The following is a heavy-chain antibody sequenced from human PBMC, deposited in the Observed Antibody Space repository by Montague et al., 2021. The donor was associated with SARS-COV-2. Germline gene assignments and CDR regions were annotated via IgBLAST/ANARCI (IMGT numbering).Heavy chain of an antibody. CDR2: IDWDDDK. CDR3: ARGPSDTYYYNGMGV. CDR1: GFSLNTSGMC. J-gene: IGHJ6*02. V-gene: IGHV2-70*11. Sequence: PALVKPTQTLTLTCTFSGFSLNTSGMCVSWIRQPPGKALEWLARIDWDDDKYYNTSLKSRLTISKDTSKNLVVLTMTNMDPVDTATYYCARGPSDTYYYNGMGVWGRGTTVTVSS.